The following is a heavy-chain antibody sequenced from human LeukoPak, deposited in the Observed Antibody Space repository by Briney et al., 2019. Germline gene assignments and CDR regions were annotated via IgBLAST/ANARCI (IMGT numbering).Heavy chain of an antibody. CDR2: ISSRSSTT. V-gene: IGHV3-48*03. CDR3: ARESVAGPFDY. Sequence: GGSLRLSCAASGFTFSSYEMNWVRQAPGKGLEWVSDISSRSSTTYYADSVKGRFTVSRDNAKNSLYLQMNSLRAEDTAVYYCARESVAGPFDYWGQGTLVTVSS. D-gene: IGHD6-19*01. CDR1: GFTFSSYE. J-gene: IGHJ4*02.